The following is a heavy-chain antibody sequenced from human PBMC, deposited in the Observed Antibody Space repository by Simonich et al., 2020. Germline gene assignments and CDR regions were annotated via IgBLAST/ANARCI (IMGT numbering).Heavy chain of an antibody. CDR1: GGSISSSSCY. CDR2: IYYSEGT. J-gene: IGHJ3*02. CDR3: ARHAGFAFDI. V-gene: IGHV4-39*01. D-gene: IGHD6-13*01. Sequence: QLQLQESGPGLVKPSETLSLTCTVSGGSISSSSCYWGWIRQPPGKGLGWIGSIYYSEGTYHNPSLKRRVTISVDTSKNQFSLKLSSVTAADTAVYYCARHAGFAFDIWGQGTMVTVSS.